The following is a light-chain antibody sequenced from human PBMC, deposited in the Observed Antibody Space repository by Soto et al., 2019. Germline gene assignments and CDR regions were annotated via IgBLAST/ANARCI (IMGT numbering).Light chain of an antibody. CDR2: KAS. J-gene: IGKJ1*01. CDR3: QQYNSYRA. CDR1: ESIDSW. Sequence: IQLTQSPSTLSASVGERVTSIFRASESIDSWLAWHQQKPGRAPKLLISKASSLESGVPSRFSGSGFGTEFTLTISSLQPDDFATYYCQQYNSYRAFGQATKVDI. V-gene: IGKV1-5*03.